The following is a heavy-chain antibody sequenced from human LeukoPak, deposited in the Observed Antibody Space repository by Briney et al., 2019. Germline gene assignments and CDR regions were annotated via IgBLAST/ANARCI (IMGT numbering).Heavy chain of an antibody. CDR1: GGSVSSGRYY. D-gene: IGHD4-17*01. CDR3: ARGPPDGDYFDY. Sequence: SETLSLTCTVSGGSVSSGRYYWSWIRQPPGKGLEWIGNIYYTGSTNYNPSLKSRVTISVDTSKNQFALKLRSVTAADTAVYYCARGPPDGDYFDYWGQGTLVAVSS. CDR2: IYYTGST. J-gene: IGHJ4*02. V-gene: IGHV4-61*01.